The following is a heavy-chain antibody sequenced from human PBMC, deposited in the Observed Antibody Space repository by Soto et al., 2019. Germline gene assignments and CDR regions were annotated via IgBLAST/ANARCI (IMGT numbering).Heavy chain of an antibody. CDR2: IYYSGST. Sequence: PSETLSLTCTVSGGSISSGGYYWSWIRQHPGKGLEWIGYIYYSGSTYYNPSLKSRVTISVDTSKNQFSLKLSSVTAADTAVYYCASSRILTGSSDYWGQGTLVTVSS. D-gene: IGHD3-9*01. CDR1: GGSISSGGYY. J-gene: IGHJ4*02. V-gene: IGHV4-31*03. CDR3: ASSRILTGSSDY.